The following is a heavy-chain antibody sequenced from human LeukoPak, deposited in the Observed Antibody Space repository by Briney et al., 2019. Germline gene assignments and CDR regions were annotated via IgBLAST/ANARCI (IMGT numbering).Heavy chain of an antibody. J-gene: IGHJ5*02. CDR2: INPNSGGT. CDR1: GYTFTGYY. Sequence: GASVKVSCKASGYTFTGYYMHWVRQAPGQGLEWMGWINPNSGGTNYAQKFQGWVTMTRDTSISTAYMELSRLRSDDTAVCYCARAPYYYGSGSYYNESSWFDPWGQGTLVTVSS. CDR3: ARAPYYYGSGSYYNESSWFDP. V-gene: IGHV1-2*04. D-gene: IGHD3-10*01.